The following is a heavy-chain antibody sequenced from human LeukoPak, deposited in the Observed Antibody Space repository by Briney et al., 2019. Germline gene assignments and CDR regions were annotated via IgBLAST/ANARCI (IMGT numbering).Heavy chain of an antibody. Sequence: PSETLSLTCTVSGGSISSYYWSWIRQPAGKGLEWIGRIYTSVSTNYNPSLKSRVTMSVDTSKNQFSLRLSSVTAADTAVYYCARTPRRAAAGTFYYYYYYMDVWGKGTTVTVSS. CDR1: GGSISSYY. V-gene: IGHV4-4*07. CDR2: IYTSVST. D-gene: IGHD6-13*01. J-gene: IGHJ6*03. CDR3: ARTPRRAAAGTFYYYYYYMDV.